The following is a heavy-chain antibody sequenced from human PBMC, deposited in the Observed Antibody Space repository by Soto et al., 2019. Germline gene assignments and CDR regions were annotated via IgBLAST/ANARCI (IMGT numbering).Heavy chain of an antibody. CDR1: GGSFNSFY. Sequence: QVQLQQWGAGLLKPSGTLSLTCAVYGGSFNSFYWSWIRQAPGKGLEWIGEINHSGRTNYNPSLKSRVTILVDPSKNPFSLNRTSVTAADTAVYYCAREYSSSYYFDYWGQGTLVTVSS. CDR2: INHSGRT. V-gene: IGHV4-34*02. J-gene: IGHJ4*02. CDR3: AREYSSSYYFDY. D-gene: IGHD6-6*01.